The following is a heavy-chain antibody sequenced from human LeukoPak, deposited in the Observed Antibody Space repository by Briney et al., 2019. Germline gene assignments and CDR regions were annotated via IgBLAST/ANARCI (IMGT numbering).Heavy chain of an antibody. CDR1: GGSISGGGNY. CDR3: AREVAILGFDS. D-gene: IGHD2-15*01. Sequence: PSETLSLTCTVSGGSISGGGNYWTWIRQHPGKGLEWIGYTYYSGNTLYNPSLESRVTISVDTSKNQFSLKVNSVTAAATAVYYCAREVAILGFDSWGLGTLVTVSS. J-gene: IGHJ4*02. V-gene: IGHV4-31*03. CDR2: TYYSGNT.